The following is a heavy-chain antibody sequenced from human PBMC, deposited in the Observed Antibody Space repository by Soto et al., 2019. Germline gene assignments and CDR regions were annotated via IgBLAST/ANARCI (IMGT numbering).Heavy chain of an antibody. V-gene: IGHV4-59*01. D-gene: IGHD5-12*01. CDR1: GGSISSYY. CDR2: IYYSGST. CDR3: VRGYSGYDFSWFDP. J-gene: IGHJ5*02. Sequence: SETLSLTCTVSGGSISSYYWSWIRQPPGKGLEWIGYIYYSGSTNYNPSLKSRVTISVDTSKNQFSLKLSSVTAADTAVYYCVRGYSGYDFSWFDPWGQGTLVTVSS.